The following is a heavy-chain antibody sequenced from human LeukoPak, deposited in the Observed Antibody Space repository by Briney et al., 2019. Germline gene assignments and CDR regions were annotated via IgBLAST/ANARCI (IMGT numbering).Heavy chain of an antibody. J-gene: IGHJ4*02. D-gene: IGHD4-17*01. Sequence: NPSETLSLTCTVSGGSISSSSYYWGWIRQPPGKGLEWIGSIYYSGSTYYNPSLKSRVTISVDTSKNQFSLKLSSVTAADTAVYYCARGVVYGDFPFDYWGQGTLVTVSS. V-gene: IGHV4-39*01. CDR2: IYYSGST. CDR1: GGSISSSSYY. CDR3: ARGVVYGDFPFDY.